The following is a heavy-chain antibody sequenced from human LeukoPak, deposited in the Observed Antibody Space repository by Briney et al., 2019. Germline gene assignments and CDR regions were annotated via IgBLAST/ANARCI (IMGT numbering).Heavy chain of an antibody. CDR1: GFTFSDYY. CDR2: ISSSSTYT. V-gene: IGHV3-11*05. J-gene: IGHJ4*02. D-gene: IGHD4-17*01. Sequence: PGGSLRLSCAASGFTFSDYYMSWLRQAPGKGLEWVSYISSSSTYTDYADSVKGRFTISRDNAKNSLYLQMNSLRAEDTAMYYCARETYGRFDYWGQGTLVTVSS. CDR3: ARETYGRFDY.